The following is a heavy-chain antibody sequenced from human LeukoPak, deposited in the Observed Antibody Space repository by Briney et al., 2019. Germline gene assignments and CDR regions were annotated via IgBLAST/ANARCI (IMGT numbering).Heavy chain of an antibody. CDR3: AKDPMTRDSL. Sequence: GGSLRLSCAASGFTVTNNYMCWVRQAPGKGLEWVSVIFSNDNTYHADSVKGRFAISRDNSKNTLYLQMNSLRAEDTALYYCAKDPMTRDSLWGQGTLVTVSS. CDR2: IFSNDNT. CDR1: GFTVTNNY. J-gene: IGHJ4*02. D-gene: IGHD3-22*01. V-gene: IGHV3-53*01.